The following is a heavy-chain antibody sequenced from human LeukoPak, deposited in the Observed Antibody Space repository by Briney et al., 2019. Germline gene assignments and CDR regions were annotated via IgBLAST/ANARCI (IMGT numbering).Heavy chain of an antibody. Sequence: ASGKVSXKASGYTFTGYYMHWVRQAPGQGLEWMGRINPNSGGTNYAQRFQGRVTMTRDTSISTAYMELSRLRSDDTAVYYCARDFRVSSGWYSKNYWFDPWGQGTLVTVSS. CDR2: INPNSGGT. CDR1: GYTFTGYY. J-gene: IGHJ5*02. V-gene: IGHV1-2*06. D-gene: IGHD6-19*01. CDR3: ARDFRVSSGWYSKNYWFDP.